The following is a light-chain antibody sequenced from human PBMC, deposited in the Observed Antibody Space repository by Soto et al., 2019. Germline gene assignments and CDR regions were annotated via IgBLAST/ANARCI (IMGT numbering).Light chain of an antibody. CDR1: QGISSV. J-gene: IGKJ3*01. CDR3: QQLNSFPIP. Sequence: QLTQSPSSLSASVGDRVTITCRASQGISSVLAWYQQKPGKAPKLLIYGASTLQSGVPSRFSGSGSGTDFTLTIGSLQPEDFATYSCQQLNSFPIPFGPGTKVDIK. CDR2: GAS. V-gene: IGKV1-9*01.